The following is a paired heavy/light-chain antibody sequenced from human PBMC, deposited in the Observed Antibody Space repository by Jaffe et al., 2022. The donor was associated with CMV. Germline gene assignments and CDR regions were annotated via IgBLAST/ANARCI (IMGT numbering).Light chain of an antibody. Sequence: SYELTQPPSVSVSPGQTASITCSGDKLGDKYACWYQQKPGQSPVLVIYQDSKRPSGIPERFSGSNSGNTATLTISGTQAMDEADYYCQAWDSSTARVFGGGTKLTVL. CDR3: QAWDSSTARV. J-gene: IGLJ2*01. CDR2: QDS. CDR1: KLGDKY. V-gene: IGLV3-1*01.
Heavy chain of an antibody. D-gene: IGHD2-2*02. Sequence: EVQLLESGGGLVQPGGSLRLSCAASGFTFSSYAMSWVRQAPGKGLEWVSAISGSGGSTYYADSVKGRFTISRDNSKNTLYLQMNSLRAEDTAVYYCAKDLMIIPHRRPSGGIVVVPAAIRDDAFDIWGQGTMVTVSS. V-gene: IGHV3-23*01. CDR2: ISGSGGST. CDR1: GFTFSSYA. CDR3: AKDLMIIPHRRPSGGIVVVPAAIRDDAFDI. J-gene: IGHJ3*02.